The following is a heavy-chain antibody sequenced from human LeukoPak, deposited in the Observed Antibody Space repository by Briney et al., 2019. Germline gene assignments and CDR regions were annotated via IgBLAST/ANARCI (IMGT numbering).Heavy chain of an antibody. Sequence: SETLSRTCTVSGGSVYTSDYYWGWVRQPPGKGPEWIGDIFYTGKTNYNPSLKSRVSISIDTSKNQFSLKLTSVTAADTAVYYCARVFDSWGQGTLVTVSS. CDR3: ARVFDS. CDR1: GGSVYTSDYY. CDR2: IFYTGKT. V-gene: IGHV4-39*07. J-gene: IGHJ4*02.